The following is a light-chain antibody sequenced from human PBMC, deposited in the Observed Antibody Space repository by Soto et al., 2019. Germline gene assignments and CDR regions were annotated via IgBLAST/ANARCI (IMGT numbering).Light chain of an antibody. CDR1: NSDVNNYDY. CDR2: EVT. V-gene: IGLV2-14*01. CDR3: CSHTISGSGTPV. J-gene: IGLJ2*01. Sequence: QSVLTQPASVSGSPGQSITLSCTGANSDVNNYDYVSWYRQYPGLAPQLIISEVTNRPSMISDRFSGSKSANTAYLTISGLQVEDEADYYCCSHTISGSGTPVFGGGTKVTVL.